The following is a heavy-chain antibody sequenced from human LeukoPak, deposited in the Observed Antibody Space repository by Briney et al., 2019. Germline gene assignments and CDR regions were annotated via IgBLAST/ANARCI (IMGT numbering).Heavy chain of an antibody. Sequence: NPSETLSLTCTVSGGSISSYYWSWIRQPPGKGLEWIGYIYYSGSTNYNPSLKSRVTMSVDTSKNQFSLKLSSVTAADTALYYCASLYCSSTSCYLFHWGQGTLVTVSS. D-gene: IGHD2-2*01. V-gene: IGHV4-59*08. CDR1: GGSISSYY. J-gene: IGHJ4*02. CDR3: ASLYCSSTSCYLFH. CDR2: IYYSGST.